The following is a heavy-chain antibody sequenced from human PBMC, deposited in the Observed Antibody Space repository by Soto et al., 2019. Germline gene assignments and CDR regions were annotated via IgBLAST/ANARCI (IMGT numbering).Heavy chain of an antibody. J-gene: IGHJ5*02. V-gene: IGHV3-23*01. CDR1: GFTFSSYA. CDR3: AKGSGDIVVVVAAPGWFDP. D-gene: IGHD2-15*01. Sequence: GGSLRLSCAASGFTFSSYAMNWVRQAPGKGLEWVSAISGSGGSTYYADSVKGRFTISRDNSKNTLYLQMNSLRAEDTAVYYCAKGSGDIVVVVAAPGWFDPWGQGTLVTVSS. CDR2: ISGSGGST.